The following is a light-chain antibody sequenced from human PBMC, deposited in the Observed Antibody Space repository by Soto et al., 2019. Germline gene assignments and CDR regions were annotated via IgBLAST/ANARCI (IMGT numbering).Light chain of an antibody. V-gene: IGLV1-40*01. J-gene: IGLJ2*01. CDR3: QSYDSSLSVV. CDR2: GNS. Sequence: QSVLTQPPSVSGAPGQRVTISCTGSSSNIGAGYYVHWYQQLPGTAPKLLIYGNSNRPSGVPDRFSGSKSGTSASLAITGLQAEDEGDYYCQSYDSSLSVVFGGGTKLTVL. CDR1: SSNIGAGYY.